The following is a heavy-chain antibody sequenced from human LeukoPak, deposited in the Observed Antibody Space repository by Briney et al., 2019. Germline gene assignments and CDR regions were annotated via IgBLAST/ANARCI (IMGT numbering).Heavy chain of an antibody. CDR1: GGTFSSYA. D-gene: IGHD3-10*01. V-gene: IGHV1-69*05. CDR3: ARGYYGSGKGPDY. Sequence: SVKVSCKASGGTFSSYAISWVRQAPGQGLEWMGMIIPIFGTANYAQKFQGRVTITTDESTSTAYMELSSLRSEDTAVYYCARGYYGSGKGPDYWGQGTLVTVSS. J-gene: IGHJ4*02. CDR2: IIPIFGTA.